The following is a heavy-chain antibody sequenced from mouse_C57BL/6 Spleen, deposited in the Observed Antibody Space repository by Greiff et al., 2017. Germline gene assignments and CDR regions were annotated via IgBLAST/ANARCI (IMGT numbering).Heavy chain of an antibody. V-gene: IGHV3-6*01. CDR2: ISYDGSN. D-gene: IGHD1-1*01. J-gene: IGHJ1*03. CDR1: GYSITSGYY. CDR3: ARVRYYGSSYGYFDV. Sequence: EVKLQESGPGLVKPSQSLSLTCSVTGYSITSGYYWNWIRQFPGNKLEWMGYISYDGSNNYNPSLKNRISITRDTSKNQFFLKLNSVTTEDTATYYCARVRYYGSSYGYFDVWGTGTTVTVSS.